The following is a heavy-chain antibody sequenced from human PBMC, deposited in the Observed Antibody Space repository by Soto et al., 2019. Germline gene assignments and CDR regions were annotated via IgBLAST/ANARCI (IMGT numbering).Heavy chain of an antibody. J-gene: IGHJ3*02. CDR2: ISYDGSNK. D-gene: IGHD6-13*01. Sequence: QVQLVESGGGVVQPGRSLRLSCAASGFTFSSYGMHWVRQAPGKGLEWVAVISYDGSNKYYADSVKGRFTISRDNSKNTLYLQMNSLRAEDTAVYYCAKDRPYSSSWYGNAFDIRGQGTMVTVSS. CDR1: GFTFSSYG. V-gene: IGHV3-30*18. CDR3: AKDRPYSSSWYGNAFDI.